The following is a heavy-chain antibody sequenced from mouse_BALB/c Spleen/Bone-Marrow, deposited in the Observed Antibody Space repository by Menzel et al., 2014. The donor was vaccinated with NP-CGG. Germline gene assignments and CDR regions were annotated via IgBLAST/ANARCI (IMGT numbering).Heavy chain of an antibody. CDR2: INPYNDGT. J-gene: IGHJ2*01. CDR1: GYTFTSYV. V-gene: IGHV1-14*01. Sequence: EVQLVESGPELVKPGASVKMSCKASGYTFTSYVMHWVKQKPGQGLEWIGYINPYNDGTKYDEKFKGKATLTSDKSSSTAYMELSSLASEDSAVYYCARYGGYWGQGTTLTVSS. CDR3: ARYGGY. D-gene: IGHD1-1*02.